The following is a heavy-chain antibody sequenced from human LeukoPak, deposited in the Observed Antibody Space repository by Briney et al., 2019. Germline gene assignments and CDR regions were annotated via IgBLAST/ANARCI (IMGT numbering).Heavy chain of an antibody. V-gene: IGHV1-18*01. J-gene: IGHJ4*02. CDR3: AREGIRIAAAGTIDY. CDR2: ISTYNGNT. CDR1: GYTFTSYD. Sequence: ASVKVSCKASGYTFTSYDINWVRQAPGQGLEWMGWISTYNGNTNYAQKLQDRVTMTTDTSTSTAYMELRSLRSDDTAMYYCAREGIRIAAAGTIDYWGQGTLVTVSS. D-gene: IGHD6-13*01.